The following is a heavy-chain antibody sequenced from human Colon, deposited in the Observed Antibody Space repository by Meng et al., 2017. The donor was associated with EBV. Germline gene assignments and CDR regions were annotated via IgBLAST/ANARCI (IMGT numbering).Heavy chain of an antibody. CDR1: GGSCRDYY. CDR3: ARRGPSGNFSP. D-gene: IGHD3-10*01. Sequence: QEGAGGLVTASETRCSRGAGYGGSCRDYYWTWIRHPPGKGLEWIGEIDHRRNTKYNPSLKSRVTSSLDTSKKQFSLKVSSVTAADSAVYYCARRGPSGNFSPWSQGALVTVSS. V-gene: IGHV4-34*01. J-gene: IGHJ5*02. CDR2: IDHRRNT.